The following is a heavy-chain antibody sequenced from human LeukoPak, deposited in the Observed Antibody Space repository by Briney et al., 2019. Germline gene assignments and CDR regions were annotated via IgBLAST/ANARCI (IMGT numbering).Heavy chain of an antibody. Sequence: PSETLSLTCNVSGGSISRYYWNWIRQPAGKGLEWIGRIYTSGSTNYNPSLKSRVTMSVDTSKNQFSLKLSYVTAADTAVYYCARVDVFGVVSSDYYYYYMDVWGKGTTVTVSS. J-gene: IGHJ6*03. CDR1: GGSISRYY. CDR2: IYTSGST. CDR3: ARVDVFGVVSSDYYYYYMDV. D-gene: IGHD3-3*01. V-gene: IGHV4-4*07.